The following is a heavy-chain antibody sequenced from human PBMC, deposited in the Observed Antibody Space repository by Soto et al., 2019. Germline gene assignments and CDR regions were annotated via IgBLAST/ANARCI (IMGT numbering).Heavy chain of an antibody. CDR3: ARDQGLNDNWNYPYHYYYGMDV. Sequence: SETLSLTCTVXGGSISSGGYYWSWIRQHPGKGLEWIGYIYYSGSTYYNPSLKSRVTISVDTSKNQFSLKLSSVTAADTAVYYCARDQGLNDNWNYPYHYYYGMDVWGQGTTVTVSS. D-gene: IGHD1-7*01. CDR1: GGSISSGGYY. J-gene: IGHJ6*02. V-gene: IGHV4-31*03. CDR2: IYYSGST.